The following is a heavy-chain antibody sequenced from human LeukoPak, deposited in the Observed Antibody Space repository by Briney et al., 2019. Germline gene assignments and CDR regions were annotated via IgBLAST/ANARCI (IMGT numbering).Heavy chain of an antibody. CDR3: ARSRWGGFDY. CDR1: GGSVSSGGYS. D-gene: IGHD1-26*01. V-gene: IGHV4-30-2*01. CDR2: IYHTGNT. J-gene: IGHJ4*02. Sequence: PSETLSLTCSVSGGSVSSGGYSWNWIRQPPGKGLEWIGFIYHTGNTDYNPSLKSRVTISIDKSKNQFSLNLTSVTAADTAVYYCARSRWGGFDYWGQGTLVTVSS.